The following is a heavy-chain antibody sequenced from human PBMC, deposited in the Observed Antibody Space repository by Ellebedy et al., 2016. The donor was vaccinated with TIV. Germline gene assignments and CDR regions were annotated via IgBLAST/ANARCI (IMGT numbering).Heavy chain of an antibody. J-gene: IGHJ4*02. Sequence: SETLSLXCTVSGGSISSGGYYWSWIRHHPGKGLEWIGYIYYSGSTYYNPSLKSRVSISVDTSKNQFSLKLSSVTAADTAVYYCARAGYSGYDFDYWGQGTLVTVSS. D-gene: IGHD5-12*01. CDR1: GGSISSGGYY. CDR3: ARAGYSGYDFDY. CDR2: IYYSGST. V-gene: IGHV4-31*03.